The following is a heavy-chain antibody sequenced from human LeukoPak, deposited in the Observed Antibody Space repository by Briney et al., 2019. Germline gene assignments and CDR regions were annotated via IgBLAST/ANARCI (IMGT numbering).Heavy chain of an antibody. V-gene: IGHV3-48*04. CDR1: GFTFSSYN. CDR3: AREASGSGYDWGGTHNWFDP. Sequence: PGGSLRLSCAASGFTFSSYNMNWVRQAPGKGLEWVSYISSSSSTIYYADSVKGRFTISRDNAKNSLYLQMNSLRAEDTAVYYCAREASGSGYDWGGTHNWFDPWGQGTLVTVSS. D-gene: IGHD5-12*01. J-gene: IGHJ5*02. CDR2: ISSSSSTI.